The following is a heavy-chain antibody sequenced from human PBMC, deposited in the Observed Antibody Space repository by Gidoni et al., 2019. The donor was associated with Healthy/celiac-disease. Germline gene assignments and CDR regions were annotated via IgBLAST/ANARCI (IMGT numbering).Heavy chain of an antibody. V-gene: IGHV3-9*01. Sequence: EVQLVESGGGLVQPGRSLRLSCSASGFTFDDYAMHWVRQAPGKGREGVSGISWNSGSIGYADSGKGRFTISRDNAKNALYLQMNSLRAEDTALYYCAKAPGHSSSFINYYGMDVWGQGTTVTVSS. CDR1: GFTFDDYA. D-gene: IGHD6-13*01. CDR2: ISWNSGSI. CDR3: AKAPGHSSSFINYYGMDV. J-gene: IGHJ6*02.